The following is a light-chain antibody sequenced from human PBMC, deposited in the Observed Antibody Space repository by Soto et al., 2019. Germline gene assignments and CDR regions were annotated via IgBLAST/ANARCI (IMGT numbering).Light chain of an antibody. CDR2: DAT. V-gene: IGKV3-11*01. Sequence: EIVSTQSPATLSVSPGERATLSWRASQSVSTYLAWFQQVPGQAPRLLMYDATNRATGIPARFSGSGSGTDFTLTISRLEPEDFAVFYCQHYDSLPITFGQGTRLEIK. CDR3: QHYDSLPIT. J-gene: IGKJ5*01. CDR1: QSVSTY.